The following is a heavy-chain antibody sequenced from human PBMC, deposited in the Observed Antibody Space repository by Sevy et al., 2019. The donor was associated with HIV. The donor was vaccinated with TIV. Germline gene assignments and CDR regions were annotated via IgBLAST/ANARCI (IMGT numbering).Heavy chain of an antibody. J-gene: IGHJ4*02. CDR2: FYYSGSA. CDR1: GGSITSSSYY. CDR3: ASAGSGWSILPYYFDY. V-gene: IGHV4-39*01. Sequence: SETLSLTCTVSGGSITSSSYYWGWIRQRPGKGLEWTANFYYSGSAYYNPSLKSRVTISVDTSKNQFSLKLSSVTAADTAVYYCASAGSGWSILPYYFDYWGQGTLVTVSS. D-gene: IGHD6-19*01.